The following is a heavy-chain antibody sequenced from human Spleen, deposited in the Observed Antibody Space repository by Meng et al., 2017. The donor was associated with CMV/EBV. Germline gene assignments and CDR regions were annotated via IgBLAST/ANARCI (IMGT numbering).Heavy chain of an antibody. D-gene: IGHD3-22*01. J-gene: IGHJ5*02. CDR3: ALYYYDYSDSYYDWLDP. CDR2: ISNRGRS. V-gene: IGHV4-61*01. Sequence: SVTSGSSYWSWIRQPPGKGLEWIGYISNRGRSNYNPSLKSRVTISVDTSKNQFSLSLNSMTVADTAVYYCALYYYDYSDSYYDWLDPWGQGTLVTVSS. CDR1: SVTSGSSY.